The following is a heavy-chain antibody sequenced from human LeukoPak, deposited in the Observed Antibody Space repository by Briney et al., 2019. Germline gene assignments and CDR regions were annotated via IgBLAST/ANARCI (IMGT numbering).Heavy chain of an antibody. V-gene: IGHV1-46*01. J-gene: IGHJ6*03. D-gene: IGHD3-22*01. CDR2: INPSGGST. Sequence: ASVTVSCKASGYTFTSYYMHWVRQAPGQGLEWMGIINPSGGSTSYEQKFQGRVTMTRDMSTSTVYMELSSLRSEDTAVYYCASTYYYDSSGYYSYYYMDVWGKGTTVTVSS. CDR1: GYTFTSYY. CDR3: ASTYYYDSSGYYSYYYMDV.